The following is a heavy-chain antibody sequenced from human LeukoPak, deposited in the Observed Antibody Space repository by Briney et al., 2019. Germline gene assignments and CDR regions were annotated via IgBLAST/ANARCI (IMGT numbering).Heavy chain of an antibody. CDR2: IYNSGST. CDR3: ARVSEQQLGLFEY. CDR1: GGTISSGGYY. V-gene: IGHV4-31*03. Sequence: PLQTLSLTCTVSGGTISSGGYYWSWIRQHPGKGLEWMGYIYNSGSTYHNPSLKSRVTISVDTSKNQFSLKLSSVTAADTAVYYCARVSEQQLGLFEYWGQGTLVTVSS. J-gene: IGHJ4*02. D-gene: IGHD6-13*01.